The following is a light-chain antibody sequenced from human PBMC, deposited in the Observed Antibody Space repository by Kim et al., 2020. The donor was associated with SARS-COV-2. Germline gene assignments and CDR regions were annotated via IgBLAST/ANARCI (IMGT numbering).Light chain of an antibody. J-gene: IGKJ1*01. CDR3: QQYGNSPWT. V-gene: IGKV3-20*01. CDR1: QSVSSSY. Sequence: PPGERATPSCRASQSVSSSYLAWYQQKPGQAPRFLMYGASTRATGIPDRFSGSGSGTDFSLTISRLEPEDFAVYYCQQYGNSPWTFGQGTKVDIK. CDR2: GAS.